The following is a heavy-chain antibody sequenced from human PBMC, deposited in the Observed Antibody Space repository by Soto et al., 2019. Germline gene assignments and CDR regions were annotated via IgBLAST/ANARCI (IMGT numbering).Heavy chain of an antibody. CDR1: GYSFTSYW. J-gene: IGHJ6*03. CDR2: IYPGDSDT. D-gene: IGHD4-4*01. Sequence: PGESLKISCKGSGYSFTSYWIGWVRQMPGKGLEWMGIIYPGDSDTRYSPSFQGQVTISADKSISTAYLQWSSLKASDTAMYYCASLSTEYYYYYYMDVWGKGTTVTVSS. V-gene: IGHV5-51*01. CDR3: ASLSTEYYYYYYMDV.